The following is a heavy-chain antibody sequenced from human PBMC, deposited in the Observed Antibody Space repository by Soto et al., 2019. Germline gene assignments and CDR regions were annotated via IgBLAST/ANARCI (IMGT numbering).Heavy chain of an antibody. J-gene: IGHJ4*02. Sequence: SETLSLTCTVSGGSISSGDYYWSWIRQPPGKGLEWIGYIYYSGSTYYNPSLKSRVTISVDTSKNQFSLKLSSVTAADTAVYYCARGGDSSSWYEPGYQDAGSESYYFDYWGQGTLVSVSS. CDR3: ARGGDSSSWYEPGYQDAGSESYYFDY. D-gene: IGHD6-13*01. CDR2: IYYSGST. V-gene: IGHV4-30-4*01. CDR1: GGSISSGDYY.